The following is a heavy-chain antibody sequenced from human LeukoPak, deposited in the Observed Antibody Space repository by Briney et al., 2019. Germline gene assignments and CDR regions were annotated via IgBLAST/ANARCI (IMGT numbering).Heavy chain of an antibody. Sequence: GGSLRLSCAASGFTFSSYSMNWVRQAPGKGLEWVSSISSSSSYIYYADSVKGRFTISRDNTKNSLYLQMNSLRAEDTAVYYCARGRYGSSYEYFDYRGQGTLVTVSS. D-gene: IGHD3-10*01. CDR3: ARGRYGSSYEYFDY. CDR1: GFTFSSYS. CDR2: ISSSSSYI. J-gene: IGHJ4*02. V-gene: IGHV3-21*01.